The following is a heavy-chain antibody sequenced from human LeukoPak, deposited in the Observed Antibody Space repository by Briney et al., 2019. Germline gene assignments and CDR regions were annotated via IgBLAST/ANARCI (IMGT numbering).Heavy chain of an antibody. CDR1: GFTFGTYS. Sequence: PGGSLRLSCAASGFTFGTYSMNWVRQAPGKGLEWVSYINSRSTSIHYADSVKGRFTISRDNAKNSLYLQMNSLRAEDTAVYYCARAAASYYYYYMDVWGKGTTVTVSS. CDR2: INSRSTSI. CDR3: ARAAASYYYYYMDV. V-gene: IGHV3-48*01. D-gene: IGHD6-13*01. J-gene: IGHJ6*03.